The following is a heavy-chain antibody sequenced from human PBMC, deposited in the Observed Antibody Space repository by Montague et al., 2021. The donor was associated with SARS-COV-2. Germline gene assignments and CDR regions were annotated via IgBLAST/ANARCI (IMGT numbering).Heavy chain of an antibody. J-gene: IGHJ4*02. CDR2: IYYSGST. Sequence: SETLSLTCTVSGGSISSSSYFWGWIRQPPGKGLEWIGSIYYSGSTYYNPSLKSRVTISVDTSKSQFSLKLSSVTAADTAVYYCARAFIAAAGTTSFDYWGQGTLVTVSS. CDR1: GGSISSSSYF. CDR3: ARAFIAAAGTTSFDY. D-gene: IGHD6-13*01. V-gene: IGHV4-39*01.